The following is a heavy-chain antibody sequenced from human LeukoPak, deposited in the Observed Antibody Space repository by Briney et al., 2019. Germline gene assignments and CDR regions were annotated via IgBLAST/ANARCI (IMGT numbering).Heavy chain of an antibody. Sequence: GGSLRLSCAASGFTFSRFAMSWVRQAPGKGLEWVSGISGSGDSTYYADSVKGRFTISRDNSKNTLYLQMNSLRAEDTAVYYCAKGGRYSSSSRNPYYYYGMDVWGQGTTVTVSS. D-gene: IGHD6-6*01. CDR3: AKGGRYSSSSRNPYYYYGMDV. V-gene: IGHV3-23*01. J-gene: IGHJ6*02. CDR2: ISGSGDST. CDR1: GFTFSRFA.